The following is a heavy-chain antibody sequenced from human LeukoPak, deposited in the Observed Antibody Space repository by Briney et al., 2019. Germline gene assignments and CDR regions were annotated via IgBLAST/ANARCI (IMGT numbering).Heavy chain of an antibody. D-gene: IGHD5-24*01. Sequence: ASVKVSCKVSGYTLTELSMHWVRQAPGKGLEWMGGFDPEDGETIYAQKFQGRVTMTEDTSTDTAYVELSSLRSEDTAVYYCATQIGGLQLRPYYYYYGMDVWGQGTTVTVSS. CDR2: FDPEDGET. CDR3: ATQIGGLQLRPYYYYYGMDV. V-gene: IGHV1-24*01. J-gene: IGHJ6*02. CDR1: GYTLTELS.